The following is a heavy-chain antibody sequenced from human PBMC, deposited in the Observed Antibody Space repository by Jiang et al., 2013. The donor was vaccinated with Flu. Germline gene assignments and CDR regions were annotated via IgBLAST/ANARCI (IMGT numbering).Heavy chain of an antibody. CDR2: IDPKSGGT. CDR3: TRGASVSSTGWYRRWFDP. D-gene: IGHD6-19*01. V-gene: IGHV1-2*04. J-gene: IGHJ5*02. Sequence: QAPGRGLEWVGWIDPKSGGTKYAQKFQGWVTMTRDTAISTAYMELSRLKSDDTALYYCTRGASVSSTGWYRRWFDPWGQGTLVTVSS.